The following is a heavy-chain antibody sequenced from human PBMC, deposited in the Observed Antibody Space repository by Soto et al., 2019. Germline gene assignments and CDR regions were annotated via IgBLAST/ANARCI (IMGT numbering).Heavy chain of an antibody. J-gene: IGHJ4*02. CDR1: GFTFSSYA. D-gene: IGHD2-2*01. CDR2: ISYDGSNK. Sequence: QVQLVESGGGVVQPGRSLRLSCAASGFTFSSYAMHWVRQAPGKGLEWVAVISYDGSNKYYADSVKGRFTISRDNSKNPLYLQMNSLRAEDTAVYYCARDMGNIVVVPAAMGYWGQGTLVTVSS. V-gene: IGHV3-30-3*01. CDR3: ARDMGNIVVVPAAMGY.